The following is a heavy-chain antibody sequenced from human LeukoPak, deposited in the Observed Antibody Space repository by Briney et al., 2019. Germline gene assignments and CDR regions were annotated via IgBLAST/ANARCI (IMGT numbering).Heavy chain of an antibody. Sequence: SETLSLTCTVSGGSISSSSYYWGWIRQPPGKGLEWIGSIYYSGSTYYNPSLKSRVTISVDTSKNQFSLKLSSVTAADTAVYYCARALIYHDAFDIWGQGTMVTVSS. CDR3: ARALIYHDAFDI. D-gene: IGHD2-8*01. CDR1: GGSISSSSYY. J-gene: IGHJ3*02. V-gene: IGHV4-39*07. CDR2: IYYSGST.